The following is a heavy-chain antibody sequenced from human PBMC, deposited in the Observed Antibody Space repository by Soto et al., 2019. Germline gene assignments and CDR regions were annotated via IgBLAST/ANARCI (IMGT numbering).Heavy chain of an antibody. CDR1: GVTFSDYY. J-gene: IGHJ4*02. Sequence: XGSLRLSCSASGVTFSDYYMSWIRQAPGKGLEWVSYISSSDTIISYADSVKGRFTISRDNAKNSLYLQMNSLRAEDTAVYYCARDLGYYDSSGYFDYWGQGTLVTVSS. V-gene: IGHV3-11*01. CDR2: ISSSDTII. D-gene: IGHD3-22*01. CDR3: ARDLGYYDSSGYFDY.